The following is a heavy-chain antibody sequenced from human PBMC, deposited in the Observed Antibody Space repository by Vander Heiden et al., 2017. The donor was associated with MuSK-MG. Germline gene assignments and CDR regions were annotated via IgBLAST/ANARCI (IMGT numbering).Heavy chain of an antibody. D-gene: IGHD3-9*01. J-gene: IGHJ4*02. V-gene: IGHV3-48*03. Sequence: EVQLVESGGGLVQPGGSLRLYCAASGFAFSSDEMNWVRQAPGKGLEWVSYISSSGSTIYYADSVKGRFTISRDNAKNSLYLQMNSLRAEDTAVYYCARGPEADFDWENGFGYWGQGTLVTVSS. CDR2: ISSSGSTI. CDR1: GFAFSSDE. CDR3: ARGPEADFDWENGFGY.